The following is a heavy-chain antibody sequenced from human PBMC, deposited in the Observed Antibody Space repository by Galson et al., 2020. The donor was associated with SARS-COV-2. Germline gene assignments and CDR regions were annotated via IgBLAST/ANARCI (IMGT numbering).Heavy chain of an antibody. D-gene: IGHD1-26*01. CDR2: ISYDGSNK. Sequence: QLGESLKISCAASGFTFSSYAMHWVRQAPGKGLELVAVISYDGSNKYYADSVKGRFTISRDNSKNTLYLQMNSLRAEDTAVYYCASVYSGSYYGPFDYWGQGTLVTVSS. CDR3: ASVYSGSYYGPFDY. V-gene: IGHV3-30*04. J-gene: IGHJ4*02. CDR1: GFTFSSYA.